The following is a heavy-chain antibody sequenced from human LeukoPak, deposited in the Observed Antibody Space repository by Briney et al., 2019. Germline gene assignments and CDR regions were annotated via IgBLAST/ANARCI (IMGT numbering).Heavy chain of an antibody. CDR3: ARWGPYCSTTSCYGLGY. CDR2: IDSSSSYI. V-gene: IGHV3-21*01. J-gene: IGHJ4*02. CDR1: EFTFSSYS. D-gene: IGHD2-2*01. Sequence: GGPLRLSCAASEFTFSSYSMGWVRQTPGKGLVWVSSIDSSSSYIYYADSVKGRFTISRDNAKNTLYLQMNSLRAEDTAVYYCARWGPYCSTTSCYGLGYWGQGTLVTVSS.